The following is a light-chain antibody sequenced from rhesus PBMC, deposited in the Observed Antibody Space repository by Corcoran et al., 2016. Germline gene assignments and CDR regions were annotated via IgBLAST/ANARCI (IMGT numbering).Light chain of an antibody. CDR1: QDISNY. J-gene: IGKJ1*01. CDR3: LQYNNKRT. V-gene: IGKV1-36*01. Sequence: DIQMTQSPSSLSASVGDRVTITCRASQDISNYLSWYQQKPGEAPKRLIYFASRLQSGVPSRFSGSGSGTQFTLTVSSLQPEDFASYYCLQYNNKRTFGQGTKVEIK. CDR2: FAS.